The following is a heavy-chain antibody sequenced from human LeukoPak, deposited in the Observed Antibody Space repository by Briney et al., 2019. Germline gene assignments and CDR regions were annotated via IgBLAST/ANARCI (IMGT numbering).Heavy chain of an antibody. CDR1: GFTFSSYA. CDR2: ISGSGGST. V-gene: IGHV3-23*01. J-gene: IGHJ4*02. Sequence: PGGSLRLSCAASGFTFSSYAMSWVRQAPGKGLEWVSAISGSGGSTYYADSVKGRFTISRDNSKNSLYLQMNSLRAEDTALYYCAKDMGVAAAGPERGPFDYWGQGTLVTVSS. D-gene: IGHD6-13*01. CDR3: AKDMGVAAAGPERGPFDY.